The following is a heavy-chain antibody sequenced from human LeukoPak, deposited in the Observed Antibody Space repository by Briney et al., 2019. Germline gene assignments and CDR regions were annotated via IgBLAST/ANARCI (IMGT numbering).Heavy chain of an antibody. CDR3: ARAYDSSGYYPNWFDP. CDR2: IYYSGST. V-gene: IGHV4-59*01. Sequence: SETLSLACTVSGGSISSYYWSWIRQPPGKGLEWIGYIYYSGSTNYNPSLKSRVTISVDTSKNQFSLKLSSVTAADTAVYYCARAYDSSGYYPNWFDPWGQGTLVTVSS. D-gene: IGHD3-22*01. CDR1: GGSISSYY. J-gene: IGHJ5*02.